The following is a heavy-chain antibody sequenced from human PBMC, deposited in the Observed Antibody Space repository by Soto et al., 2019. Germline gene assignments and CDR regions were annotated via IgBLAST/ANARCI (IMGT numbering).Heavy chain of an antibody. CDR2: IYWDDDK. V-gene: IGHV2-5*02. CDR3: AHRAVYSGSYWDGGYFDH. D-gene: IGHD1-26*01. CDR1: GFSLSTSGVG. Sequence: QITLKESGPTRVKPTQTLTLTYTFSGFSLSTSGVGVGWIRQPPGKALEWLALIYWDDDKRYSPSLANRLTITKDTSKNQVVLTMTYMDPADTATYCCAHRAVYSGSYWDGGYFDHWGQGTLVTISS. J-gene: IGHJ4*02.